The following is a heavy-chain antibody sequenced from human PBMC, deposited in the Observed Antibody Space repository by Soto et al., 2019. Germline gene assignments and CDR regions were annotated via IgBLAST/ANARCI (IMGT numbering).Heavy chain of an antibody. CDR3: ASEDRSGWSGESLDV. J-gene: IGHJ6*02. CDR2: IDQSGSS. V-gene: IGHV4-34*01. CDR1: GESLRGHS. Sequence: SETLSLTCAVYGESLRGHSWNWIRQPPGKGLEWVGEIDQSGSSNYNPSLKSRANISVDTSQNQFSLRLSSMTAADTGVYYCASEDRSGWSGESLDVWGQGTTVTVSS. D-gene: IGHD6-19*01.